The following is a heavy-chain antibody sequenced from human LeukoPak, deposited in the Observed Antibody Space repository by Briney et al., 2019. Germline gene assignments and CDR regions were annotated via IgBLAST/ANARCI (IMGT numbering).Heavy chain of an antibody. Sequence: PGGTLRLSCAASGFTFSSYSMNWVRQAPGKGLEWVSSISSSSSYIYYADSVKGRFTISRDNAKNSLYLQMNSLRAEDTAVYYCARVTWSSSSCFEYCGQGTLVTVSS. J-gene: IGHJ4*02. V-gene: IGHV3-21*01. CDR2: ISSSSSYI. CDR1: GFTFSSYS. D-gene: IGHD6-13*01. CDR3: ARVTWSSSSCFEY.